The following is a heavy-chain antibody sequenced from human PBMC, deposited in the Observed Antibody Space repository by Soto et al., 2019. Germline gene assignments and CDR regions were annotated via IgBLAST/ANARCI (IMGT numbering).Heavy chain of an antibody. D-gene: IGHD2-2*01. CDR3: TKDXXVPAATFTGHLHYSFYSVDC. V-gene: IGHV1-69*01. CDR1: GGNYSSYA. J-gene: IGHJ6*02. Sequence: KVSCKASGGNYSSYAISWVRKDPGQGLEWMGGIIPIFGTANYAQKLQGRVTITADESTSTAYKELSSLRSEDTEEYYCTKDXXVPAATFTGHLHYSFYSVDCSVQGTKVAV. CDR2: IIPIFGTA.